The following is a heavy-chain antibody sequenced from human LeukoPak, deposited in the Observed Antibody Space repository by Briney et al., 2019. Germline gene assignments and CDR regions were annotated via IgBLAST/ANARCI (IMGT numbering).Heavy chain of an antibody. J-gene: IGHJ4*02. CDR1: GLTFTSYG. Sequence: GGSLRLSCVPSGLTFTSYGTNCVRQAPGKWLEWVAVISYDGTNKFYVHSLRGRITISRDNYKTTLSQQINSRTAEDTGVYYCAKDGDYGSGASPDYWGQGTLVTVSS. V-gene: IGHV3-30*18. CDR3: AKDGDYGSGASPDY. CDR2: ISYDGTNK. D-gene: IGHD3-10*01.